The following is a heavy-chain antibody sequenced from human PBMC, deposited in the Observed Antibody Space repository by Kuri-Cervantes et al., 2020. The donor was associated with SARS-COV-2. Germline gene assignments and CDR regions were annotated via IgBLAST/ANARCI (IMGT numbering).Heavy chain of an antibody. D-gene: IGHD3-10*01. V-gene: IGHV1-3*02. J-gene: IGHJ6*02. CDR3: AREGAGTLYTSRYYGMDV. Sequence: ASVKVSCKASGYTFTGYYMHWVRQAPGQRLEWMGWSNAGNGNTKYSQEFQGRVTITADKSTSTAYMELSSLRSEDTAVYYCAREGAGTLYTSRYYGMDVWGQGTTVTVSS. CDR1: GYTFTGYY. CDR2: SNAGNGNT.